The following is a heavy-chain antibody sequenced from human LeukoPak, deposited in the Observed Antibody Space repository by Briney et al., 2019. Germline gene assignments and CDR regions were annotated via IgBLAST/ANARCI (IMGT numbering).Heavy chain of an antibody. CDR1: GGSFSGYY. V-gene: IGHV4-34*01. D-gene: IGHD1-26*01. J-gene: IGHJ6*03. CDR2: INHSGST. Sequence: SETLSLTCAVYGGSFSGYYWSWIRQPPGKGLEWIGEINHSGSTNYNPSLKSRVTISVDTSKNQFSLKLSSVTAADTAVYYCARQGSSRYYMDVWGKGTTVTVSS. CDR3: ARQGSSRYYMDV.